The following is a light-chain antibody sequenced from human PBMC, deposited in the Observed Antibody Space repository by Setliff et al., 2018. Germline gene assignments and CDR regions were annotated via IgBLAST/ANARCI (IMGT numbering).Light chain of an antibody. CDR3: SSYTSSGTDV. CDR1: SSDIGGYNY. J-gene: IGLJ1*01. V-gene: IGLV2-14*01. CDR2: EVS. Sequence: QSALTQPASVSGSPGQSITISCTGTSSDIGGYNYVSWYQRHPGKAPKFMIYEVSNRPSGVSNRFSGSKSGNTASLTISGLQAEDEADYYCSSYTSSGTDVFGSGTKGTVL.